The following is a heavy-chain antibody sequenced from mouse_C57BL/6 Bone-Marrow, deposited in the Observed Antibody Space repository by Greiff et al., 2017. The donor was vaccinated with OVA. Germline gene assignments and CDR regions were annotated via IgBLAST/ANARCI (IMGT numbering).Heavy chain of an antibody. CDR2: IYPGSGST. CDR3: ARAGFYYDYDVDY. CDR1: GYTFTSYC. Sequence: QVQLQQPGAELVKPGASVKMSCKASGYTFTSYCITWVKQRPGQGLEWIGDIYPGSGSTNYNEKFKSKATLTVDTSSSTAYMQLSSLTSEDSAVYYCARAGFYYDYDVDYWGQGTTLTVSS. J-gene: IGHJ2*01. D-gene: IGHD2-4*01. V-gene: IGHV1-55*01.